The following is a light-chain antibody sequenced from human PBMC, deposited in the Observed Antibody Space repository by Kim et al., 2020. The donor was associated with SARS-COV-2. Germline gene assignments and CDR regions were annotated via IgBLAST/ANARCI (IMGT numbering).Light chain of an antibody. CDR1: QSVGNNY. CDR2: GAS. Sequence: EIVLTQSPGTLSLSPGERATLSCRASQSVGNNYFAWYQQSPGQTPRLLISGASTRATGVPDRFSGSGSGIDFTLTITRLEPEDFAVYYCQQYAASPLTFGQGTRLEIK. V-gene: IGKV3-20*01. J-gene: IGKJ5*01. CDR3: QQYAASPLT.